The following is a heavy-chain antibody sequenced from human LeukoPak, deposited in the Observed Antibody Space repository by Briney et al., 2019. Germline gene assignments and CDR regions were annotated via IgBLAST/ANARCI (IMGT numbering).Heavy chain of an antibody. J-gene: IGHJ4*02. CDR2: IRGDGSMT. CDR1: EFTFSAYW. Sequence: GGSLRLSCAASEFTFSAYWMHWVRQAPGKGLVWVSRIRGDGSMTNYADSVKGRFTISRDNAKNTLYLQMNSLRLEDTAVYYCARENLAAATDYWGQGTVVTVSS. D-gene: IGHD6-25*01. V-gene: IGHV3-74*01. CDR3: ARENLAAATDY.